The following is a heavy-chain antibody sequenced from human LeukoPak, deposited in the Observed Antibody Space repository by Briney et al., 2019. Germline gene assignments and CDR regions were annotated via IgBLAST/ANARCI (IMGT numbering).Heavy chain of an antibody. D-gene: IGHD2-2*01. CDR3: ARVGRYCSSTSCSSFDY. Sequence: GGSLRLSCAASGFTFSDYYMSWIRQAPGKGLEWVSYISSSGSTIYYADSAKGRFTISRDNAKNSLYLQMNSLRAEDTAVYYCARVGRYCSSTSCSSFDYWGQGTLVTVSS. J-gene: IGHJ4*02. CDR2: ISSSGSTI. V-gene: IGHV3-11*01. CDR1: GFTFSDYY.